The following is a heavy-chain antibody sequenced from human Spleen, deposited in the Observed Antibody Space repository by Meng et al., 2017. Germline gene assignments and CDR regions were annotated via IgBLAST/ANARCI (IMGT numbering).Heavy chain of an antibody. J-gene: IGHJ4*02. D-gene: IGHD1-26*01. CDR2: IDGDGSTT. V-gene: IGHV3-74*03. Sequence: ESGEGLVQPGGSLRLSCEASGFTFSGYWMHWVRQVPGKGLVWVSRIDGDGSTTKYADSVKGRFTISRDDAKNTLYLQMNSLRAEETAVYYCARDQGGSNRGLDSWGQGTLVTVPS. CDR3: ARDQGGSNRGLDS. CDR1: GFTFSGYW.